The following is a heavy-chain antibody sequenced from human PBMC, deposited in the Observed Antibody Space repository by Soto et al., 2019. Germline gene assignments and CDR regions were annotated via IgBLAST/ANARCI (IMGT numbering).Heavy chain of an antibody. CDR3: ARPHDGSGSYPYYYYYGMDV. D-gene: IGHD3-10*01. CDR1: GFTFSSYS. Sequence: GGSLRLSCAASGFTFSSYSMNWVRQAPGKGLEWVSSISSSSSYIYYADSVKGRFTISADKSISTAYLQWSSLKASDTAMYYCARPHDGSGSYPYYYYYGMDVWGQGTTGTVPS. V-gene: IGHV3-21*04. CDR2: ISSSSSYI. J-gene: IGHJ6*02.